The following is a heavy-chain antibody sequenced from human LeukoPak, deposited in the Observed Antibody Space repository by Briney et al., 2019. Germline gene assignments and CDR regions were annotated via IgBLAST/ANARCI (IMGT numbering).Heavy chain of an antibody. CDR1: GGSISSGGYS. V-gene: IGHV4-30-2*01. CDR3: ASAGRDYYGSGGWFDP. D-gene: IGHD3-10*01. CDR2: IYHSGST. J-gene: IGHJ5*02. Sequence: PSQTLSLTCAVSGGSISSGGYSWSWIRQPPGKGLEWIGYIYHSGSTYYNPSLKSRVTISVDRSKNQFSLKLSSVTAADTAVYYCASAGRDYYGSGGWFDPWGQGTLVTVSS.